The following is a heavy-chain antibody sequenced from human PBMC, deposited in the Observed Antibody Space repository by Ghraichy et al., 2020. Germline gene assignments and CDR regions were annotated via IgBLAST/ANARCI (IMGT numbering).Heavy chain of an antibody. CDR3: ARVIVLMPTGWFDP. CDR1: GGSISSSSYY. Sequence: TLSLTCTVSGGSISSSSYYWGWIRQPPGKGLEWIGSIYYSGSTYYNPSLKSRVTISVDTSKNQFSLKLSSVTAADTAVYYCARVIVLMPTGWFDPWGQGTLVTVSS. V-gene: IGHV4-39*01. J-gene: IGHJ5*02. CDR2: IYYSGST. D-gene: IGHD2/OR15-2a*01.